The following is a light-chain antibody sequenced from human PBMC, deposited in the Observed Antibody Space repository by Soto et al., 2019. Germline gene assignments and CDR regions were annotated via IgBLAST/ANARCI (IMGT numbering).Light chain of an antibody. J-gene: IGKJ5*01. CDR1: QSVSSN. CDR3: QQYNNWPPIT. CDR2: GAY. Sequence: EIVMTQSPATLSVSPGERATLAWGASQSVSSNLAWYQQKPRQAPRLLIYGAYTRATGIPARFSGSGSGTEFTLTISSLQSEDFAVYYCQQYNNWPPITCGQGTRLEIK. V-gene: IGKV3-15*01.